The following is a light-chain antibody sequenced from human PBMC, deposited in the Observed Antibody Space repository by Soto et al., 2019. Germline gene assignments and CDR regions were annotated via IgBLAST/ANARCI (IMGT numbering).Light chain of an antibody. Sequence: QSVLTQPPSVSGAPGQRVTISCTGSSSNIGAGYAVHWYQQLPGTAPKLLIYANNNRPSGVPDRFSGSKSGTSASLAITGLQAEDEADYYCQSYDNSLSGWVFGGGTKLTVL. J-gene: IGLJ3*02. CDR2: ANN. CDR1: SSNIGAGYA. CDR3: QSYDNSLSGWV. V-gene: IGLV1-40*01.